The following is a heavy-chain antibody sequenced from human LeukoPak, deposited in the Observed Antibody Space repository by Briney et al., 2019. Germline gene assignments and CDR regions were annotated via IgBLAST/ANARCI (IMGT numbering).Heavy chain of an antibody. J-gene: IGHJ4*02. CDR3: AKSLDSSGYVFDY. CDR1: GFTVSSNY. CDR2: IYSGGST. D-gene: IGHD3-22*01. V-gene: IGHV3-53*01. Sequence: GGSLRLSCTASGFTVSSNYMSWVRQAPGKGLEWVSVIYSGGSTYYADSVKGRFTISRDNSKNTLYLQMNSLRAEDTAVYYCAKSLDSSGYVFDYWGQGTLVTVSS.